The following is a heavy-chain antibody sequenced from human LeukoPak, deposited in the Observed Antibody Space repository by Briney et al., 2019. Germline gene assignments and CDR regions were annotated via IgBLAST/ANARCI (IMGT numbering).Heavy chain of an antibody. V-gene: IGHV4-31*03. J-gene: IGHJ4*02. CDR2: IYYSGNT. CDR1: GGSISSGGYY. D-gene: IGHD2-15*01. CDR3: ARVSCSGGSCYLDY. Sequence: SETLSLTCTVSGGSISSGGYYWSWIRQHPGKGLEWIGYIYYSGNTYNNPSLKSRISISVDTSKNQFSMKLSSVTAADTAVYYCARVSCSGGSCYLDYWGQGTLVTVSS.